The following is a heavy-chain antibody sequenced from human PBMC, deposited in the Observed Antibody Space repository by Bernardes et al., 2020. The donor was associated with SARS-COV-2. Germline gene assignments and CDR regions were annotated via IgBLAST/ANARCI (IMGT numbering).Heavy chain of an antibody. CDR1: WFSLSTAGVD. V-gene: IGHV2-5*02. CDR3: AHRASFYDDDDFYYSGFDY. D-gene: IGHD3-22*01. CDR2: IYWDDDQ. Sequence: SGVTPTQPTQTLTLPCTLSWFSLSTAGVDVAWIRQPPGKALEWLALIYWDDDQRYSPSLRSRVTITKDTSKSQVVLTMTNIDPVDTATYYCAHRASFYDDDDFYYSGFDYWGQGTLVTVSS. J-gene: IGHJ4*02.